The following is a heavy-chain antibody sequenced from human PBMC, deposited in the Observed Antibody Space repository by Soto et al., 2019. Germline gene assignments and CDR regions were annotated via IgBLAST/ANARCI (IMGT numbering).Heavy chain of an antibody. CDR2: IIPIFGTA. V-gene: IGHV1-69*01. D-gene: IGHD3-22*01. CDR1: GGTFSSYA. Sequence: QVQLVQSGAEVKKPGSSVKVSCKASGGTFSSYAISWVRQAPGQGLEWMGGIIPIFGTANYAQKFQGRVTITADESTSTDYMELGSLRSEDKAVYYCARYYDSSGYYYYYYGMDVWSQGTTVTVSS. J-gene: IGHJ6*02. CDR3: ARYYDSSGYYYYYYGMDV.